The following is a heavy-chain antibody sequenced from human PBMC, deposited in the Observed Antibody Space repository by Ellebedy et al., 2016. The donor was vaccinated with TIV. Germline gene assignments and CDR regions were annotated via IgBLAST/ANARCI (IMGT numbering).Heavy chain of an antibody. V-gene: IGHV4-59*01. J-gene: IGHJ5*01. CDR3: ARLGAVAGAFDS. Sequence: MPSETLSLTCTVSGGSPNNYYRGWIRQPPGKGLEWIGYISHSGNTNYNSSLKSRVTMSVDTSQNQFSLKLSSLTAADTAVYFCARLGAVAGAFDSWGQGTLVTVSS. CDR1: GGSPNNYY. D-gene: IGHD6-19*01. CDR2: ISHSGNT.